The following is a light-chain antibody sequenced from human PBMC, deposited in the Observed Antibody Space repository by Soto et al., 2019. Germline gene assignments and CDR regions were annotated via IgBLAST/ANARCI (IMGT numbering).Light chain of an antibody. CDR2: DAS. V-gene: IGKV1-5*01. CDR1: QTISSW. CDR3: QQYNDYSYT. Sequence: DIQMTQSPSTLSASVGDRVTITCRASQTISSWLAWYQQKPGKAPKLLIFDASILESGVPSRFSGSGSGTDFPLSISSLQPDDFGTYYYQQYNDYSYTFGQGTKLEIK. J-gene: IGKJ2*01.